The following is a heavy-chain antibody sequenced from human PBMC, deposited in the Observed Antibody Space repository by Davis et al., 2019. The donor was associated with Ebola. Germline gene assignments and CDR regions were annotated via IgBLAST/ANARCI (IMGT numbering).Heavy chain of an antibody. CDR2: IIPLFGTA. D-gene: IGHD2-15*01. CDR3: ARDRCSGGSCYLGGTPPDY. J-gene: IGHJ4*02. Sequence: SVTVSCKASGCTFSSYAISWVRQAPGQGLEWMGGIIPLFGTANYAQKFQGRVTITADKSTSTAYMELSSLRSEDTAVYYCARDRCSGGSCYLGGTPPDYWGQGTLVTVSS. CDR1: GCTFSSYA. V-gene: IGHV1-69*06.